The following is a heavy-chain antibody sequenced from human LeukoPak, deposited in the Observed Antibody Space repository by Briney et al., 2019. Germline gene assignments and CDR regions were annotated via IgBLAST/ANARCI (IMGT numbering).Heavy chain of an antibody. D-gene: IGHD2-21*01. CDR1: GFTVSSNY. V-gene: IGHV3-53*01. J-gene: IGHJ4*02. CDR3: ARDSQDRSISFDY. Sequence: VRSLRLSCAASGFTVSSNYMSWVRQAPGKGLECVSVIYSGGTTYYADSVKGRFTISRDSSKNTLYLQMNSLRAEDTAVYYCARDSQDRSISFDYWGQGTLVTVSS. CDR2: IYSGGTT.